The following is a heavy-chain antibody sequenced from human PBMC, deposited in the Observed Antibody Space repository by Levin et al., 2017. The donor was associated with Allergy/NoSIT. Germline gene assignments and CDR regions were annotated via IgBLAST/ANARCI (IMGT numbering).Heavy chain of an antibody. CDR2: ISSSSSYI. CDR1: GFTFSSYS. V-gene: IGHV3-21*01. CDR3: ARVKRYCSSTSCENDAFDI. Sequence: PGGSLRLSCAASGFTFSSYSMNWVRQAPGKGLEWVSSISSSSSYIYYADSVKGRFTISRDNAKNSLYLQMNSLRAEDTAVYYCARVKRYCSSTSCENDAFDIWGQGTMVTVSS. J-gene: IGHJ3*02. D-gene: IGHD2-2*01.